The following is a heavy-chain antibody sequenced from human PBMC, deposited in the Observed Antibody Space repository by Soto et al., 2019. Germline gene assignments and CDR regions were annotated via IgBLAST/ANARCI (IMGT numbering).Heavy chain of an antibody. V-gene: IGHV3-7*03. D-gene: IGHD3-16*01. CDR1: GFTFSNYW. Sequence: EVLLVESGGGLVQPGGSLRLSCAASGFTFSNYWMSWARQGQGKGLEWLAVIKQYSSETYYVDSVKGRFTVSRDNAKKSLYLQMNTLRVEDTAVYYCVTDWGQLSGAWGQGVLVTVSS. J-gene: IGHJ5*02. CDR2: IKQYSSET. CDR3: VTDWGQLSGA.